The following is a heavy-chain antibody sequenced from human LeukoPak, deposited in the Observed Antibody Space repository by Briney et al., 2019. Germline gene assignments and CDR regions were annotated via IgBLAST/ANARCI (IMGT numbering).Heavy chain of an antibody. CDR2: IYYSGST. D-gene: IGHD1/OR15-1a*01. J-gene: IGHJ6*03. CDR3: ATRTAYYYYYYMDV. V-gene: IGHV4-59*12. Sequence: PSETLSLTCTVSGGSISSYYWSWIRQPPGKGLEWIGYIYYSGSTNYNPSLKSRVTISVDTSKNQFSLQLSSVTAADTAVYYCATRTAYYYYYYMDVWGKGTTVTVSS. CDR1: GGSISSYY.